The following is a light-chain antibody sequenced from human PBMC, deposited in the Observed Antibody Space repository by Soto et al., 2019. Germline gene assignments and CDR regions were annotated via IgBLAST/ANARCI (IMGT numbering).Light chain of an antibody. CDR3: HEYTGGRPRT. J-gene: IGKJ1*01. Sequence: IVLTQSPATLSVSPGERATLSCRASQSVIGDLALYQQKPGQAPRLLSYGAPIRATGIAARVRGSGSGTEFTLTISSLEAKAVEFCACHEYTGGRPRTFGQGTKVEI. CDR1: QSVIGD. V-gene: IGKV3-15*01. CDR2: GAP.